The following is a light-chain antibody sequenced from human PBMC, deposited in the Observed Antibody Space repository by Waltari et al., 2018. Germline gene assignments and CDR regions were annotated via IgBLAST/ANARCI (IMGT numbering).Light chain of an antibody. CDR3: QQFQSHLRT. J-gene: IGKJ1*01. V-gene: IGKV4-1*01. CDR1: QSVLHSSNNKNY. Sequence: DIVMTQSPESLAVSLGERATIPCKSSQSVLHSSNNKNYVAWYQQKPGQPPKLLIYWASTRKSGVPDRFSGSGSGTDFTLTISSLQAEDVAVYYCQQFQSHLRTFGQGTKVEIK. CDR2: WAS.